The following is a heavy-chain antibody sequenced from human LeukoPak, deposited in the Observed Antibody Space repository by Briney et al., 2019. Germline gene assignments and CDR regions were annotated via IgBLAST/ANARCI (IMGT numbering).Heavy chain of an antibody. V-gene: IGHV3-21*01. CDR1: GVAFSTYS. J-gene: IGHJ4*02. CDR2: ITSTATYI. Sequence: GGSLRLSCAASGVAFSTYSMNWVRQAPGKGLEWISSITSTATYIYYADSVKGRFTISRDNTKNSLYLQMNSLRAEDTAVYFCARVAGGKFHLDYWGQGTQVTVSS. CDR3: ARVAGGKFHLDY. D-gene: IGHD6-13*01.